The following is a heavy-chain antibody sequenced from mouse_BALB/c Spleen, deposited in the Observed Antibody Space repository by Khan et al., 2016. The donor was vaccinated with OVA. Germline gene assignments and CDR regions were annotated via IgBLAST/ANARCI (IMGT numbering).Heavy chain of an antibody. CDR1: GFSLSRYN. Sequence: QVQLKEPGPGLVAPSQSLSITCTVSGFSLSRYNIHWIRQPPGKGLEWLGMIWGGGGTDYNSTLKSRLSIKKDNSKSQVFLKMNSLHTDDSAMYFCARAYYRFDGYYAMDYWGQGTSVTVSS. CDR3: ARAYYRFDGYYAMDY. D-gene: IGHD2-14*01. V-gene: IGHV2-6-4*01. CDR2: IWGGGGT. J-gene: IGHJ4*01.